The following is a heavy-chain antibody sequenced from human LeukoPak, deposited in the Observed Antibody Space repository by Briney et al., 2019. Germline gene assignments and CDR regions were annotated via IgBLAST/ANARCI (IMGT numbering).Heavy chain of an antibody. Sequence: ASVKVSCKASGYTFTSYGISWVRQAPGQGLEWMGWISAYNGNTNYAQKIQGRVTMTTDTSTSTAYMELRSLRSDDTAVSYCPRFPGLLPPGLSGSPMDCYDSSGVDCWGQGTLVTVSS. J-gene: IGHJ4*02. CDR1: GYTFTSYG. D-gene: IGHD3-22*01. CDR3: PRFPGLLPPGLSGSPMDCYDSSGVDC. CDR2: ISAYNGNT. V-gene: IGHV1-18*01.